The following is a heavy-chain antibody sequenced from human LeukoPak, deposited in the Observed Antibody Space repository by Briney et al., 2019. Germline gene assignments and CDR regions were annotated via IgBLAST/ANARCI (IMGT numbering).Heavy chain of an antibody. CDR2: ISSSSSYI. V-gene: IGHV3-21*01. CDR1: GFTFSSYS. D-gene: IGHD1-26*01. Sequence: GGSLRLSCAASGFTFSSYSMNWVRQAPGKGLEWVSSISSSSSYIYYADSVKGRFTISRDNSKNTLYLQMNSLRAEDTAVYYCAKARHSGSYFEAFQHWGQGTLVTVSS. CDR3: AKARHSGSYFEAFQH. J-gene: IGHJ1*01.